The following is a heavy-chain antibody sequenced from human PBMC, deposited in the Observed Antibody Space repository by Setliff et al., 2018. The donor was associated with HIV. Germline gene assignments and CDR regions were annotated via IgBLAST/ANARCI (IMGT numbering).Heavy chain of an antibody. CDR3: ARHYQHSWVGVDYYFMDV. CDR1: GGSISSSSYY. J-gene: IGHJ6*03. Sequence: TLSLPCTVSGGSISSSSYYWGWIRQPPGKGLEWIGSIYYSGSTYYNPSLKSRVTISVDTSKNQFSLKLSSVTAADTAVYYCARHYQHSWVGVDYYFMDVWGKGTTVTVSS. V-gene: IGHV4-39*01. D-gene: IGHD1-26*01. CDR2: IYYSGST.